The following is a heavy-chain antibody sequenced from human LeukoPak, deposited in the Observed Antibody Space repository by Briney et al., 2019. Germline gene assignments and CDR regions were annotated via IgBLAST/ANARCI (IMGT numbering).Heavy chain of an antibody. CDR2: IYYSGST. V-gene: IGHV4-59*01. D-gene: IGHD3-22*01. Sequence: SETLSLTCTVSGGSISNYYWSWIRQPPGKGLEWIGYIYYSGSTNYNPSLKSRVTISVDTCKNQFSLNLSSVTAADTAMYYCARDRSPEGYYDSSHWDYYHGMDVWGQGTTVTVSS. CDR1: GGSISNYY. J-gene: IGHJ6*02. CDR3: ARDRSPEGYYDSSHWDYYHGMDV.